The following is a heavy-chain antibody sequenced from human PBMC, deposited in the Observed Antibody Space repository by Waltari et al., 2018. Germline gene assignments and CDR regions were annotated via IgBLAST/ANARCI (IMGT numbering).Heavy chain of an antibody. Sequence: QVQLQESGSGLVKPSETLSLTCTVSGGSISSSYWSWIRQPPGKGLEWIGYIYYSGSTNYNPSLKSRVTISVDTSKNQFSLKLSSVTAADTAVYYCARGYSSSWPDYWGQGTLVTVSS. V-gene: IGHV4-59*01. D-gene: IGHD6-13*01. J-gene: IGHJ4*02. CDR1: GGSISSSY. CDR3: ARGYSSSWPDY. CDR2: IYYSGST.